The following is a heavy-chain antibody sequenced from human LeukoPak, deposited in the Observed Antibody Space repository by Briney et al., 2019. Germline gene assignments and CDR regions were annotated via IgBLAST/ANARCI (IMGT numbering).Heavy chain of an antibody. V-gene: IGHV1-69*06. CDR1: GGTFSSNA. J-gene: IGHJ4*02. Sequence: ASVKVSCKASGGTFSSNAISWVRQAPGQGLEWMGGIIPIFGTANYAQKFQGRVTITADKSTSTAYMELSSLRSEDTAVYYCASDSSGYNYFDYWGQGTLVTVSS. D-gene: IGHD3-22*01. CDR2: IIPIFGTA. CDR3: ASDSSGYNYFDY.